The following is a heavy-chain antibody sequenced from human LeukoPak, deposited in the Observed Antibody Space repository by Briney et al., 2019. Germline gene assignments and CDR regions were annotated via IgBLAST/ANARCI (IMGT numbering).Heavy chain of an antibody. D-gene: IGHD3-22*01. J-gene: IGHJ5*02. CDR1: GGSFSGYY. CDR2: INHSGST. CDR3: ARGLTYYYDSSGYRNWFDP. V-gene: IGHV4-34*01. Sequence: PSETLSLTCAVYGGSFSGYYWSWIRQPPGKGLEWTGEINHSGSTNYNPSLKSRVTISVDTSKNQFSLKLSSVTAADTAVYYCARGLTYYYDSSGYRNWFDPWGQGTLVTVSS.